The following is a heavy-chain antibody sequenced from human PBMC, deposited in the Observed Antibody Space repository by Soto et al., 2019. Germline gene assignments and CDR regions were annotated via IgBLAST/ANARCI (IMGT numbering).Heavy chain of an antibody. D-gene: IGHD6-19*01. J-gene: IGHJ4*02. CDR3: ARPRGSYSSGYYYFDY. CDR1: GGTFSIYA. CDR2: IIPLFGTA. V-gene: IGHV1-69*13. Sequence: SVKVSCKASGGTFSIYAIYWVRQATGQGLEWMGAIIPLFGTADYAQKFQGRVTITADESTSTAYMELSSLRSEDTAVYYCARPRGSYSSGYYYFDYWGQGTLVTVSS.